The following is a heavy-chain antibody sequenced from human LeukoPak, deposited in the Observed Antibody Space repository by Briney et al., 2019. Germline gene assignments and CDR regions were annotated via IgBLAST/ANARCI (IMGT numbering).Heavy chain of an antibody. CDR1: RFTSSSYW. CDR2: IQQDGSEK. V-gene: IGHV3-7*01. J-gene: IGHJ4*02. CDR3: ARDARVVLDY. Sequence: GGSLRLSCAASRFTSSSYWMSWVRQAPGKGLEWVANIQQDGSEKYYVDSVKGRFTISRDNAKNSLYLQMDSLRAEDTAVYYCARDARVVLDYWGQGTLVTVSS. D-gene: IGHD2-2*01.